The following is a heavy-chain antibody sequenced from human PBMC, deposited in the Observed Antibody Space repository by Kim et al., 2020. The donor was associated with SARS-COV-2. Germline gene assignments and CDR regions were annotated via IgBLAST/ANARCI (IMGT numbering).Heavy chain of an antibody. CDR3: ATLSSIAAAGTQWFDP. J-gene: IGHJ5*02. Sequence: GGSLRLSCAASGFTFSSYAMHWVRQAPGKGLEWVAVIWYDGSNKYYADSVKGRFTISRDNSKNTLYLQMNSLRAEDTAVYYCATLSSIAAAGTQWFDPWG. V-gene: IGHV3-33*01. CDR2: IWYDGSNK. CDR1: GFTFSSYA. D-gene: IGHD6-13*01.